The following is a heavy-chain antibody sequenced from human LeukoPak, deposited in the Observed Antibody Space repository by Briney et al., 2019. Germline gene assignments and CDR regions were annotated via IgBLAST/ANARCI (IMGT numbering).Heavy chain of an antibody. V-gene: IGHV1-69*04. Sequence: SVKVSCKASGGTFSSYAISWVRQAPGQGLEWMGRIIPILGIANYAQKFQGRVTITADKSTSTAYMELSSLRSEDTAVYYCARASPLNGVHNWGQGTLVTVSS. CDR1: GGTFSSYA. CDR2: IIPILGIA. J-gene: IGHJ4*02. D-gene: IGHD2-8*01. CDR3: ARASPLNGVHN.